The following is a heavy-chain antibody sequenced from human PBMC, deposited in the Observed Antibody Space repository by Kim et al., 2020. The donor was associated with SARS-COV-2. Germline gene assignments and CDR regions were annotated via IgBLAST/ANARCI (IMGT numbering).Heavy chain of an antibody. Sequence: SETLSRTCTVSGGSISSYYWSWIRQPPGKGLEWIGYIYYSGSTNYNPSLKSRVTISVDTSKNQFSLKLSSVTAADTAVYYCARGMGDLWGRGTLVTVSS. CDR2: IYYSGST. J-gene: IGHJ2*01. V-gene: IGHV4-59*13. CDR1: GGSISSYY. CDR3: ARGMGDL.